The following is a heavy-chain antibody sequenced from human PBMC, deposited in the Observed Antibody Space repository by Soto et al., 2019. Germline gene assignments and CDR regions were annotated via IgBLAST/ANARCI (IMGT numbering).Heavy chain of an antibody. J-gene: IGHJ6*02. CDR3: ARGGYSSTWSNLLDRPGLDA. Sequence: SVKVSSKTSVGTLSSYAIICVRQAPGQGLEWMGGIVPLFRTTNYAQKFQGRVTITADTSTYTLYMELSGLRSGDTAVYYCARGGYSSTWSNLLDRPGLDAWGQGTTVTVSS. CDR1: VGTLSSYA. D-gene: IGHD6-13*01. V-gene: IGHV1-69*06. CDR2: IVPLFRTT.